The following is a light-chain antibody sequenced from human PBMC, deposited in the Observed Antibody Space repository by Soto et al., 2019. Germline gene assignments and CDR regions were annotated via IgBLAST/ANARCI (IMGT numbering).Light chain of an antibody. CDR3: SSSVGGPIWV. CDR2: EVN. Sequence: QSALTQPASVSGSPGQSIAISCTGTGSDVGSYDRVSWYQQSQGKAPTLIIYEVNKRPAGVSIRFSGSKAGNMASLTISGLQSEDEADYYCSSSVGGPIWVFGGRTKLTVL. V-gene: IGLV2-23*02. J-gene: IGLJ3*02. CDR1: GSDVGSYDR.